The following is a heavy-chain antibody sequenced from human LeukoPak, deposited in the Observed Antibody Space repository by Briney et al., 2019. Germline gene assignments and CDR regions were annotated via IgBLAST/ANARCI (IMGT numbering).Heavy chain of an antibody. Sequence: GESLKISCKGSGYSLTSYWIGWVRQMPGKGLEWMGIIYPGDSDTRYSPSFQGQVTISADKSNSTAYLQWSSLKASDTAMYYCARRDPYTSSPYTFDYWGQGTLVTVSS. CDR1: GYSLTSYW. CDR2: IYPGDSDT. CDR3: ARRDPYTSSPYTFDY. J-gene: IGHJ4*02. V-gene: IGHV5-51*01. D-gene: IGHD6-6*01.